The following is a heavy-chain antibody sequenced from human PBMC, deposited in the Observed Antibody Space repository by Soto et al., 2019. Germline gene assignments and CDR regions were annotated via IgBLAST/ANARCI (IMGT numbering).Heavy chain of an antibody. CDR1: GGSISSNGYY. Sequence: QLQLQESGPGLVKPSETLSLTCTVSGGSISSNGYYWGWIRQPPGKGLEWIGNIYHSGVTYYNPSLKGRVTISLDTSRNQFSLKLNSMTAADAAVYYCARLFDYWGQGKLVTVSS. V-gene: IGHV4-39*01. CDR2: IYHSGVT. J-gene: IGHJ4*02. CDR3: ARLFDY.